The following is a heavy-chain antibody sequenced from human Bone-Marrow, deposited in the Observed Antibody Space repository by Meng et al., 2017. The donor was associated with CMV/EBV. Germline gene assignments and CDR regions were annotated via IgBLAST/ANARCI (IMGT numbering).Heavy chain of an antibody. V-gene: IGHV4-34*01. CDR1: GGSFSGYY. J-gene: IGHJ4*02. CDR2: INHSGST. CDR3: ARVPYSSSWGYFDY. Sequence: SETLSLTCAVYGGSFSGYYWSWIRQPPGKGLEWIGEINHSGSTNYNPSLKSRVTISVDTSKNQFSLKLSSVTAADTTVYYCARVPYSSSWGYFDYWGQGTLVTVSS. D-gene: IGHD6-13*01.